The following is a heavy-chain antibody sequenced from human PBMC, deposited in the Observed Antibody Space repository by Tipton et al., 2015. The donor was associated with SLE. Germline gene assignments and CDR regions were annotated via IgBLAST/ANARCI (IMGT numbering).Heavy chain of an antibody. V-gene: IGHV1-2*04. CDR2: INPNSGGT. CDR1: GYTFTSYG. J-gene: IGHJ3*02. D-gene: IGHD3-22*01. CDR3: ARDSRIYYDSSGYKRAFDI. Sequence: QVQLVQSGAEVKKPGASVKVSCKASGYTFTSYGISWVRQAPGQGLEWMGWINPNSGGTNYAQKFQGWVTMTRDTSISPAYMELRSLRSDDTAVYYCARDSRIYYDSSGYKRAFDIWGQGTMVTVSS.